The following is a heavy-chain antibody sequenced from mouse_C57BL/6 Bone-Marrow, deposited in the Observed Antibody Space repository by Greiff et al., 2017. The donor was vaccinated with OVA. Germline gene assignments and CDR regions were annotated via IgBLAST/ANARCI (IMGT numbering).Heavy chain of an antibody. CDR2: IDPSDSYT. D-gene: IGHD1-1*01. Sequence: QVQLHQPGAELVKPGASVKLSCKASGYTFTSYWMQWVKQRPGQGLEWIGEIDPSDSYTNYNQKFKGKATLTVDTSSSTAYMQLSSLTSEDSAVYYCAREGSPYGSSSAWFAYWGQGTLVTVSA. CDR3: AREGSPYGSSSAWFAY. V-gene: IGHV1-50*01. J-gene: IGHJ3*01. CDR1: GYTFTSYW.